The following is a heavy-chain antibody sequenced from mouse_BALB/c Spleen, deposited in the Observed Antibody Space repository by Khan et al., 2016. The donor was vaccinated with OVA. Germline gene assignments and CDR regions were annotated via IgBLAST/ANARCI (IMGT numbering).Heavy chain of an antibody. Sequence: QVQLKESGPGLVAPSQSLSITCTVSGFSLTSYGVHWVRQPPGKGLEWLGVIWTGGSTNYNSALMSRLSISKDNSNSQVFLKMNSLQTDATAMYYCARYYGNDGWYFDVWGAGTTVTVSS. CDR3: ARYYGNDGWYFDV. V-gene: IGHV2-9*02. J-gene: IGHJ1*01. D-gene: IGHD2-2*01. CDR2: IWTGGST. CDR1: GFSLTSYG.